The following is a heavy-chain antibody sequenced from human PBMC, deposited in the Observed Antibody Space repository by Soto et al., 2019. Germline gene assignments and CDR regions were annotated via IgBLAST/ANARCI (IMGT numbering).Heavy chain of an antibody. Sequence: GGSLRLSCAASGFTFSSYAMHWVRQAPGKGLEWVAVISYDGSNKYYADSVKGRFTISRDNSKNTLYLQMNSLRAEDTAVYYCARETNLPTVTTYYKGYLDYWGQGTLVTVSS. D-gene: IGHD4-17*01. J-gene: IGHJ4*02. CDR3: ARETNLPTVTTYYKGYLDY. CDR1: GFTFSSYA. CDR2: ISYDGSNK. V-gene: IGHV3-30-3*01.